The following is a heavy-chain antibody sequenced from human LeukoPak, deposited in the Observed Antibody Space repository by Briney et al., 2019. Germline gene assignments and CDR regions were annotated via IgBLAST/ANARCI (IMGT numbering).Heavy chain of an antibody. Sequence: PSETLSVTCAVYGGSFSGYYWSWIRQPPGKGLEWIGEINHSGSTNYNPSLKSRVTISVDTSKNQFSLKLSSVTAADTAVYYCARGHGYYYDSSGYYKIFDYWGQGTLVTVSS. CDR1: GGSFSGYY. CDR3: ARGHGYYYDSSGYYKIFDY. V-gene: IGHV4-34*01. CDR2: INHSGST. J-gene: IGHJ4*02. D-gene: IGHD3-22*01.